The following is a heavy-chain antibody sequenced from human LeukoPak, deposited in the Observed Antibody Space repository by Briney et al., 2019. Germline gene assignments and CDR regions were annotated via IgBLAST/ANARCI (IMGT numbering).Heavy chain of an antibody. V-gene: IGHV3-9*01. D-gene: IGHD6-13*01. CDR1: GFTFDDYA. CDR2: ISWNSGSI. Sequence: GRSLGLSCAASGFTFDDYAMHWVRQAPGKGLEWVSGISWNSGSIGYADSVKGRFTISRDNAKNSLYLQMNSLRAEDTALYYCAKDMGDSIAAALFDYWGQGTLVTVSS. J-gene: IGHJ4*02. CDR3: AKDMGDSIAAALFDY.